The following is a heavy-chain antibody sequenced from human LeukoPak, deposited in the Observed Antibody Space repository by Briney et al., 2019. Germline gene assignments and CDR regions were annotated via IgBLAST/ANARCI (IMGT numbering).Heavy chain of an antibody. Sequence: GGSVKVSRKASRYTFTGYYMQWVRPAPGQGLEWMGCINLVSGGTNCAQKFQGRVTMTRDTCISTGYMEVSRVRSDDTAVYYCGRDFRVSFDYWGQGTLVTVSS. CDR2: INLVSGGT. J-gene: IGHJ4*02. D-gene: IGHD5/OR15-5a*01. CDR1: RYTFTGYY. CDR3: GRDFRVSFDY. V-gene: IGHV1-2*02.